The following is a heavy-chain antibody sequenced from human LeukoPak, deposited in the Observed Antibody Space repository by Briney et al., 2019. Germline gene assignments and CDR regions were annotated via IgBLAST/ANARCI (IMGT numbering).Heavy chain of an antibody. D-gene: IGHD1-26*01. CDR3: ANDRPVATTLHHFDH. Sequence: GGSLRLSCVVSGFSFDDYAMHWVRQGPGKALEWVSVISWDGNKVAYADSVKGRFTISRDNAKNSLYLQMTSLRPEDTAFYYCANDRPVATTLHHFDHWGLGTLVTVSS. V-gene: IGHV3-9*01. CDR2: ISWDGNKV. J-gene: IGHJ4*02. CDR1: GFSFDDYA.